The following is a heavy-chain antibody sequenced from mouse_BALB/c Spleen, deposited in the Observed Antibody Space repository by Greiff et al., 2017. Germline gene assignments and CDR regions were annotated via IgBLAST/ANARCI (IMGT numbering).Heavy chain of an antibody. CDR3: TRSYYGNYVY. D-gene: IGHD2-1*01. CDR2: IYPGSGST. V-gene: IGHV1-55*01. Sequence: VQLQQSGAELAKPGASVKMSCKASGYTFTSYWMHWVKQRPGQGLEWIGNIYPGSGSTNYDEKFKSKATLTVDTSSSTAYMQLSSLTSEDSAVYYCTRSYYGNYVYWGQGTSVTVSS. J-gene: IGHJ4*01. CDR1: GYTFTSYW.